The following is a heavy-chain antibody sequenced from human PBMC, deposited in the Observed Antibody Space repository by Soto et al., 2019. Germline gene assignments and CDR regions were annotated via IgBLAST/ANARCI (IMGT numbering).Heavy chain of an antibody. D-gene: IGHD5-12*01. CDR1: GFTFSSYS. CDR3: ATDVQAN. CDR2: ITSSGSTL. J-gene: IGHJ4*02. V-gene: IGHV3-48*02. Sequence: GGSLRLSCVASGFTFSSYSMSWVRQAPGKGLEWVSYITSSGSTLYYADSVKGRFTISRDNAKNSLYLQMNSLRDEDTAVYYCATDVQANWGQGTLVTVSS.